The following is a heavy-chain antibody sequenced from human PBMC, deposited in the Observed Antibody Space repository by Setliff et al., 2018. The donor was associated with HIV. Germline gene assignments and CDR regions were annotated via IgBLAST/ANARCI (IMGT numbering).Heavy chain of an antibody. J-gene: IGHJ5*02. CDR2: TPYRGRT. CDR1: GDSIVFDDSTRSYH. CDR3: ARVGSCYNTRCYSWFDP. D-gene: IGHD2-2*03. Sequence: PSETLSLTCRLSGDSIVFDDSTRSYHCSWIRQPPGKGLEWIGSTPYRGRTNYNPSLRRRVTISLDTSTIQFSLRLTSVTAADTAVYYCARVGSCYNTRCYSWFDPWGQGTLVTVSS. V-gene: IGHV4-39*07.